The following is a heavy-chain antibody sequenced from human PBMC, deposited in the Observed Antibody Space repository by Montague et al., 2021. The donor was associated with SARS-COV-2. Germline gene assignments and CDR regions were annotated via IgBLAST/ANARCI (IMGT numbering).Heavy chain of an antibody. CDR2: ISASGVST. V-gene: IGHV3-23*01. CDR1: DFRFRGFA. CDR3: ARGAGVGTWYFDL. D-gene: IGHD1-26*01. Sequence: SLRLSCAASDFRFRGFAFGWVRQAPGKGIEWVSGISASGVSTYLADSAKGRFTVSRDNDENTLYLQLNSLRVEDTAVYYCARGAGVGTWYFDLWGRGTLVSVSP. J-gene: IGHJ2*01.